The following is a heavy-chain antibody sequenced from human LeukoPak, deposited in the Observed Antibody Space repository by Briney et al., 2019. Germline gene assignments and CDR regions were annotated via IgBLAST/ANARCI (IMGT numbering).Heavy chain of an antibody. V-gene: IGHV3-23*01. J-gene: IGHJ5*02. CDR2: TAGSDDTT. Sequence: GGSLRLSCAASGFTFSAYAMSWVRQAPGKGLEWVSTTAGSDDTTNYADSVKGRFTISRHNSKNMLYLHMNSLRAEDTAVYYCAKDSRSFDTSGYYYPGWFDPWGQGTLVTVSS. D-gene: IGHD3-22*01. CDR3: AKDSRSFDTSGYYYPGWFDP. CDR1: GFTFSAYA.